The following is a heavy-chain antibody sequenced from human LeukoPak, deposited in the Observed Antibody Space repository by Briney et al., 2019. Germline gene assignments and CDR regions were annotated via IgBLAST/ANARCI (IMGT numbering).Heavy chain of an antibody. J-gene: IGHJ4*02. CDR2: IRYDGSNK. V-gene: IGHV3-30*02. D-gene: IGHD3-3*01. Sequence: GGSLRLSCAASGFTFSSYGMHWVRQAPGMGLEWVAFIRYDGSNKYYADSVKGRFTISRDNSKNTLYLQMNSLGAEDTAVYYCAKEYYDFWSGYLKTYFDYWGQGTLVTVSS. CDR1: GFTFSSYG. CDR3: AKEYYDFWSGYLKTYFDY.